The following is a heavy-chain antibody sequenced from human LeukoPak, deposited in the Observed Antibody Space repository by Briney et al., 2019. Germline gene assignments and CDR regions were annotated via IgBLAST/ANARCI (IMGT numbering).Heavy chain of an antibody. Sequence: GASVKVSCKASGGTFSSYAISWVRQAPGQGLEWMGGIIPIFGTANYAQKFQGRVTITADESTSTAYMELSSLRSEDTAVYYCARSSIAARPTFWFDPWGQGTLVTVSS. CDR2: IIPIFGTA. V-gene: IGHV1-69*13. J-gene: IGHJ5*02. CDR3: ARSSIAARPTFWFDP. D-gene: IGHD6-6*01. CDR1: GGTFSSYA.